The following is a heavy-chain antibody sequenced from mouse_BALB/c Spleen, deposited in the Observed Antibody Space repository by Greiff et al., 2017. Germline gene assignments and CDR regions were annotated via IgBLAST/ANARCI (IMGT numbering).Heavy chain of an antibody. CDR1: GYTFTDYA. V-gene: IGHV1S137*01. CDR2: ISTYYGDA. CDR3: ARERGYIIYAMDY. D-gene: IGHD1-3*01. J-gene: IGHJ4*01. Sequence: QVQLQQSGAELVRPGVSVKISCKGSGYTFTDYAMHWVKQSHAKSLEWIGVISTYYGDASYNQKFKGKATMTVDKSSSTAYMELARLTSEDSAIYYCARERGYIIYAMDYWGQGTSVTVSS.